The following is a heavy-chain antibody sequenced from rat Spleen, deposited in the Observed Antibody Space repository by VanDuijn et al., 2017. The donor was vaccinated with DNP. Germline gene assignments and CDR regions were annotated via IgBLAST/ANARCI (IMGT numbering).Heavy chain of an antibody. CDR3: ATHTTGIWFAY. J-gene: IGHJ3*01. CDR2: VSYDGTQT. CDR1: GFTFSNYH. Sequence: EVQLVESGGGLVQPGRSLKLSCAASGFTFSNYHMAWVRQAPKKGLEWVATVSYDGTQTHYRDSVKGRFTVSRDNAKSTLYLQMDSLRSEDTATYYCATHTTGIWFAYWGQGTLVTVSS. V-gene: IGHV5S10*01. D-gene: IGHD1-9*01.